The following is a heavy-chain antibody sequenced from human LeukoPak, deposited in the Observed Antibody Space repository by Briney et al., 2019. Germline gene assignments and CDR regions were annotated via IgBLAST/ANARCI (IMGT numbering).Heavy chain of an antibody. CDR2: INHSGST. V-gene: IGHV4-34*01. CDR1: GGSFSGYY. Sequence: SETLSLTCAVYGGSFSGYYWSWIRQPPGKGLEWIGEINHSGSTNYNPSLKSRVTISVDTSKNQFSLKLSSVTAADTAVYYCAGGLVTVVTKSDAFDIWGQGTMVTVSS. J-gene: IGHJ3*02. D-gene: IGHD4-23*01. CDR3: AGGLVTVVTKSDAFDI.